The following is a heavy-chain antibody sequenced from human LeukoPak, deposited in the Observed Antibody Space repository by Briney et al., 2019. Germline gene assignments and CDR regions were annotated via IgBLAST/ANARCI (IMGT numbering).Heavy chain of an antibody. V-gene: IGHV3-9*01. CDR2: ISWNSGSI. J-gene: IGHJ4*02. D-gene: IGHD3-16*01. CDR3: AKDLISGYGGGFDY. Sequence: PGGSLRLSCAASGFTFDDYAMHWVRHAPGKGLEWVSGISWNSGSIGYADSVKGRFTISRGNAKNSLYLQMNSLRAEDTALYYCAKDLISGYGGGFDYWGQGTLVTVSS. CDR1: GFTFDDYA.